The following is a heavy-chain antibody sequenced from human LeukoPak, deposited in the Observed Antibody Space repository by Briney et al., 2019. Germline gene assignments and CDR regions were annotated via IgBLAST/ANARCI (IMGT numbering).Heavy chain of an antibody. CDR3: AKDPFLWFGESNLDY. CDR2: TSAAASST. CDR1: GFTFSSYA. Sequence: PGGSLRLSCAASGFTFSSYALTWVRQAPGKGLEWVSTTSAAASSTYYADSVKGRFTISRDNSKNTLYLQMNSLRAEDTAVYYCAKDPFLWFGESNLDYWGQGTLVTVSS. D-gene: IGHD3-10*01. V-gene: IGHV3-23*01. J-gene: IGHJ4*02.